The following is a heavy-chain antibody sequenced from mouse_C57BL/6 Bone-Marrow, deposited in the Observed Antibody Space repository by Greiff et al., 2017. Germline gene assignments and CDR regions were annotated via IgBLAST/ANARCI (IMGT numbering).Heavy chain of an antibody. CDR2: IHPSDSDT. V-gene: IGHV1-74*01. CDR3: AIRDYYGSNLWFAY. CDR1: GYTFTSYW. D-gene: IGHD1-1*01. J-gene: IGHJ3*01. Sequence: QVQLKQPGAELVKPGASVKVSCKASGYTFTSYWMHWVKQRPGQGLEWIGRIHPSDSDTNYNQKFKGKATLTVDKSSSTAYMQLSSLTSEDSAVYYCAIRDYYGSNLWFAYWGQGTLVTVSA.